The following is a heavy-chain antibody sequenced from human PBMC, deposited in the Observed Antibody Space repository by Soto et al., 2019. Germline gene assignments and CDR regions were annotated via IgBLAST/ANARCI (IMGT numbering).Heavy chain of an antibody. V-gene: IGHV3-23*01. Sequence: GGSLRLSCAASGFTFSSYAMSWVRQAPGKGLEWVSAISGSGGSTYYADSVKGRFTISRDNSKNTLYLQMNSLKTEDTAVYYCTTDPQSGYDDYWGQGTLVTVSS. D-gene: IGHD5-12*01. CDR3: TTDPQSGYDDY. CDR2: ISGSGGST. CDR1: GFTFSSYA. J-gene: IGHJ4*02.